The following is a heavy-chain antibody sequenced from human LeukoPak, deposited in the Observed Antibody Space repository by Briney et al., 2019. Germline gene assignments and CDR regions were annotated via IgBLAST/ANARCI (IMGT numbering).Heavy chain of an antibody. Sequence: ASVKVSCKASGYTFTGYYMHWVRQAPGQGLEWMGWINLNSGGTNYAQKFQGRVTMTRDTSISTAYMELSRLRSDDTAVYYCARVSVQYYYGSGSYYNVYFDYWGQGTLVTVSS. CDR3: ARVSVQYYYGSGSYYNVYFDY. CDR1: GYTFTGYY. V-gene: IGHV1-2*02. J-gene: IGHJ4*02. CDR2: INLNSGGT. D-gene: IGHD3-10*01.